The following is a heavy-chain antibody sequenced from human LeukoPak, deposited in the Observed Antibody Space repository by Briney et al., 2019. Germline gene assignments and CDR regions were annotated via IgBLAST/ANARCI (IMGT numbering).Heavy chain of an antibody. J-gene: IGHJ4*02. D-gene: IGHD4-23*01. CDR1: GFLFSRYE. CDR3: ARVSYYGGTQDY. V-gene: IGHV3-48*03. Sequence: GGSLRLSCAASGFLFSRYEMNWVRQAPGKGLEWVSYISTSGGTIYYADSVKGRFTISRDNAKNSLYLQMNSLRAEDTAVYYCARVSYYGGTQDYWGQGTLVTVSS. CDR2: ISTSGGTI.